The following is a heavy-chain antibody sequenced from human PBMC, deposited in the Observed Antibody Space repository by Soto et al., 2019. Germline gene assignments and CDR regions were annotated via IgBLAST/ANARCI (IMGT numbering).Heavy chain of an antibody. D-gene: IGHD2-21*02. CDR2: IKAGNGNT. V-gene: IGHV1-3*05. Sequence: QVKLVQSGAEEKKPGASVKVSCKASGYTFTSYAMHWVRQAPGQSLEWMGGIKAGNGNTKYSQKFQARVTITRDTSASTAYMELSSLRSEDTAVYYCARSIVVVTALDYWGQGTLVTVSS. CDR3: ARSIVVVTALDY. CDR1: GYTFTSYA. J-gene: IGHJ4*02.